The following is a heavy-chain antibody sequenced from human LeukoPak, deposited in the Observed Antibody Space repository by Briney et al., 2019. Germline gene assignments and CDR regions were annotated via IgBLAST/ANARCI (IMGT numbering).Heavy chain of an antibody. D-gene: IGHD3-10*01. CDR3: ARGPSGSYYNDY. V-gene: IGHV4-61*05. Sequence: PSETLSLTCTVSGGSISSGSYYWGWIRQPPGKGLEWIGYIYYSGSTNYNPSLKSRVTISVDRSKNQFSLKLSSVTAADTAVYYCARGPSGSYYNDYWGQGTLVTVSS. J-gene: IGHJ4*02. CDR1: GGSISSGSYY. CDR2: IYYSGST.